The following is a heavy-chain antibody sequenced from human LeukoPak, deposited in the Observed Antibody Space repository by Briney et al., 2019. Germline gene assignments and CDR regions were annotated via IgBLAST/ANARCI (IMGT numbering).Heavy chain of an antibody. J-gene: IGHJ4*02. Sequence: ASVKVSCKASGYTFTSYYMHWVRQSPGQGLEWMGIINPSGGSTSYAQKFQGRVTMTRDTSTGTVYMELSSLTSEDTAVYYCARDTAGGGATDYWGQGTLVTVSS. CDR3: ARDTAGGGATDY. D-gene: IGHD1-26*01. CDR1: GYTFTSYY. CDR2: INPSGGST. V-gene: IGHV1-46*01.